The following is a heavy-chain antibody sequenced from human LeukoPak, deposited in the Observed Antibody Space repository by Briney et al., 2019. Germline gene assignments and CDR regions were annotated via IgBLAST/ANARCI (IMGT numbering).Heavy chain of an antibody. V-gene: IGHV3-49*04. CDR1: GFTFGDYA. CDR3: TRDPPGSYGPDAFDI. CDR2: IRSKAYGGTT. D-gene: IGHD1-26*01. J-gene: IGHJ3*02. Sequence: PGGSLRLSCTASGFTFGDYAMSWVRQAPGKGLEWVGFIRSKAYGGTTEYAASVKGRFTISRDDSKSIAYLQMNSLKTEDRAVYYCTRDPPGSYGPDAFDIWGQGTMVTVSS.